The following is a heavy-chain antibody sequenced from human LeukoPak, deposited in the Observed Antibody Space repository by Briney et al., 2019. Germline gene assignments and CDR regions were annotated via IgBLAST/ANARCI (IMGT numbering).Heavy chain of an antibody. V-gene: IGHV1-8*01. D-gene: IGHD3-16*01. J-gene: IGHJ5*02. Sequence: ASVKVSCKASGYTFTSYDINWVRQATGQGLEWMGWMNPHSSNTGYTQKFQGRVTMTRNTSISTAYMELSSLRSEDTAVYYCARGRGLSGLRAFHNWFDPWGQGTLVTVSS. CDR2: MNPHSSNT. CDR3: ARGRGLSGLRAFHNWFDP. CDR1: GYTFTSYD.